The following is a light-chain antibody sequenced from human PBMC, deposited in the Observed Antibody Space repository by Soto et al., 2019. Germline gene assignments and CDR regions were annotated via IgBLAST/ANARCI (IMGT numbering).Light chain of an antibody. CDR2: DDK. CDR1: SSNIGGNS. CDR3: GSWDSSLSAYV. J-gene: IGLJ1*01. V-gene: IGLV1-51*01. Sequence: GQKVTISCSGSSSNIGGNSVSWYQHLPGTAPKLLIYDDKKRPSGIPDRFSGSKSGTSATLGITGFQTGDEADYYCGSWDSSLSAYVFGNGIKVT.